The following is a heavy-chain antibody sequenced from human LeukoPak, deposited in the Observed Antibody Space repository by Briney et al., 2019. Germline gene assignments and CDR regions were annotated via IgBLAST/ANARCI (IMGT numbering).Heavy chain of an antibody. Sequence: PGGSLRLSCAASGFTFSSYAMSWVRQAPGKGLEWVSAISGSGGSTYYADSVKGRFTISRDNSKNTLYLQMNSLSAEDTAVYYCAKPRLQWWDCYFDYWGQGTLVTVSS. V-gene: IGHV3-23*01. CDR3: AKPRLQWWDCYFDY. CDR2: ISGSGGST. CDR1: GFTFSSYA. J-gene: IGHJ4*02. D-gene: IGHD4-23*01.